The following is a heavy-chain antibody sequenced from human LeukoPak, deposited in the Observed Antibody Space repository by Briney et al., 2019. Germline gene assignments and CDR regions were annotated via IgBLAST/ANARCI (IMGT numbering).Heavy chain of an antibody. CDR2: IRYDGSNK. V-gene: IGHV3-30*02. D-gene: IGHD5-18*01. J-gene: IGHJ6*03. CDR1: GFTVSSNY. Sequence: PGGSLRLSCAASGFTVSSNYMSWVRQAPGKGLEGVAFIRYDGSNKYYADSVKGRFTISRDNSKNTLYLQMNSLRAEDTAVYYCAKDGYSYGPPYYYMDVWGKGTTVTVSS. CDR3: AKDGYSYGPPYYYMDV.